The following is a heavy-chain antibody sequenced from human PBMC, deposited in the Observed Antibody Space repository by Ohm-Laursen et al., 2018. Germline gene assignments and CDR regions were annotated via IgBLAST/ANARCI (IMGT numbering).Heavy chain of an antibody. J-gene: IGHJ4*02. V-gene: IGHV4-59*07. CDR3: AKIDHGDYLMGN. CDR1: GGSISSYY. D-gene: IGHD4-17*01. CDR2: IYYSRST. Sequence: SDTLSLTWAVSGGSISSYYWGWIRQPPGKGLEWIGSIYYSRSTNYNPSLKGRVAMSVDTSKNQFSLKLSSVTAADTAVYYCAKIDHGDYLMGNWGQGTLVTVSS.